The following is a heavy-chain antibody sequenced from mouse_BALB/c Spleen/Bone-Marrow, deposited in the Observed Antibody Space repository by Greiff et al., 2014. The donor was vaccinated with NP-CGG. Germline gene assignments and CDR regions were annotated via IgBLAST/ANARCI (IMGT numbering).Heavy chain of an antibody. J-gene: IGHJ3*01. CDR1: GYTFTSYW. Sequence: QVQLQQPGAELVKPGAPVKLSCKASGYTFTSYWMNWIKQRPGRGLEWIGRIDPSDSETHYNQKFKDKATLTVDKSSSTAYIQLSSLTSEDSAVYYCARDHFYSGNYVFVYWGQGTLVTVSA. CDR2: IDPSDSET. D-gene: IGHD2-1*01. V-gene: IGHV1-69*02. CDR3: ARDHFYSGNYVFVY.